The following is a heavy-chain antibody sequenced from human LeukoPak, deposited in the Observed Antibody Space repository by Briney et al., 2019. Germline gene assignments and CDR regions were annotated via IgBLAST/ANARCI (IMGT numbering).Heavy chain of an antibody. V-gene: IGHV3-7*05. D-gene: IGHD5-24*01. J-gene: IGHJ5*02. CDR2: IKEDGSEK. CDR3: ARASKPWLQLT. Sequence: GGSLRLSCAASGFTFSNYWMIWGRQAQGKGLGWVGNIKEDGSEKRYADSVRGRFTISRDNAQTSIYLQMNSLRAEDTAVYYCARASKPWLQLTWGQGTLVTVSS. CDR1: GFTFSNYW.